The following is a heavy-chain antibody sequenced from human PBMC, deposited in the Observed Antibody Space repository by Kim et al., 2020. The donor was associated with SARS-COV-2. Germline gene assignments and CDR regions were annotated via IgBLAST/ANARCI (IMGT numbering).Heavy chain of an antibody. D-gene: IGHD3-9*01. Sequence: ASVKVSCKASGYTFTSYGISWVRQAPGQGLEWMGWISAYNGNTNYAQKLQGRVTMTTDTSTSTAYMELRSLRSDDTAVYYCARDESGYYDILTGYEVSFDYWGQGTLVTVSS. V-gene: IGHV1-18*04. CDR3: ARDESGYYDILTGYEVSFDY. CDR2: ISAYNGNT. J-gene: IGHJ4*02. CDR1: GYTFTSYG.